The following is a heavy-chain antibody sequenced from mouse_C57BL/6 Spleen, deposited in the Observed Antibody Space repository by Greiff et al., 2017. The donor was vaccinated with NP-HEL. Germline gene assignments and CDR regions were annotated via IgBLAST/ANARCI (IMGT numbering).Heavy chain of an antibody. Sequence: VQLQESGPGLVKPSQSLSLTCSVTGYSITSGYYWNWIRQFPGNKLEWMGYISYDGSNNYNPSLKNRISITRDTSKNQFFLKLNSVTTEDTATYYCARASYDYDYAMDYWGQGTSVTVSS. J-gene: IGHJ4*01. CDR2: ISYDGSN. CDR1: GYSITSGYY. D-gene: IGHD2-4*01. CDR3: ARASYDYDYAMDY. V-gene: IGHV3-6*01.